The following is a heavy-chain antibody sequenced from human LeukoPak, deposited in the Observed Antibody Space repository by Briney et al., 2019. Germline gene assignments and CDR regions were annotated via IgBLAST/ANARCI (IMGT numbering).Heavy chain of an antibody. V-gene: IGHV4-34*01. CDR2: INHSGST. Sequence: PSETLSLTCAVYGGSFSGYYRSWIRQPPGKGLEWIGEINHSGSTNYNPSLKSRVTISVDTSKNQFSLKLSSVTAADTAVYYCVVDTVMVTLFDYWGQGTLVTVSS. D-gene: IGHD5-18*01. CDR1: GGSFSGYY. J-gene: IGHJ4*02. CDR3: VVDTVMVTLFDY.